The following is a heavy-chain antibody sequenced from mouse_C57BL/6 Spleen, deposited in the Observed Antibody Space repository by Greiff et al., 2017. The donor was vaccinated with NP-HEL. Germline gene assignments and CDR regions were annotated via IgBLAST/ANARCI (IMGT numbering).Heavy chain of an antibody. D-gene: IGHD2-5*01. V-gene: IGHV1-80*01. Sequence: QVQLKQSGAELVKPGASVKISCKASGYAFSSYWMNWVKQRPGKGLEWIGQIYPGDGDTNYNGKFKGKATLTADKSSSTAYMQLSSLTSEDSAVYFCARRDYSKGDDYWGQGTTLTVSS. CDR3: ARRDYSKGDDY. J-gene: IGHJ2*01. CDR1: GYAFSSYW. CDR2: IYPGDGDT.